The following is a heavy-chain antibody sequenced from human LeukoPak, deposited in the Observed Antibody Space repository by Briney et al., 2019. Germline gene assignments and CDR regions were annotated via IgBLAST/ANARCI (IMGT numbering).Heavy chain of an antibody. J-gene: IGHJ5*02. CDR2: IYHSGST. CDR1: GYSISSGYY. V-gene: IGHV4-38-2*02. Sequence: SETLSLTCTVSGYSISSGYYWGWIRQPPGKGLEWIGSIYHSGSTYYNPSLRSRVTISVDTSKNQFSLKLSSVTAAGTAVYYCARDRPGYYYDSSDSHRWFDPWGQGTLVTVSS. CDR3: ARDRPGYYYDSSDSHRWFDP. D-gene: IGHD3-22*01.